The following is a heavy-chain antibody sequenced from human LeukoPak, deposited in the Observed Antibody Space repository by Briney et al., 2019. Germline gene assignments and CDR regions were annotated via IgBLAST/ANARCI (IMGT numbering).Heavy chain of an antibody. D-gene: IGHD3-3*01. Sequence: ASVKVSCKASGYTFTGYYMHWVRQAPGQGLEWRGWINPNSGGTNYAQKFQGRGTMTRDTSISTAYMELSRLRSDDTAVYYCARDRLFWSDPYRGYYYYMDVWGKGTTVTVSS. CDR1: GYTFTGYY. CDR2: INPNSGGT. J-gene: IGHJ6*03. V-gene: IGHV1-2*02. CDR3: ARDRLFWSDPYRGYYYYMDV.